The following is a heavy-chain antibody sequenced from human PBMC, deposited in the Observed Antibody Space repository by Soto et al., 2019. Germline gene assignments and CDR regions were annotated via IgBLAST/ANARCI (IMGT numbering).Heavy chain of an antibody. J-gene: IGHJ3*02. D-gene: IGHD3-22*01. CDR1: GYTFTSYA. CDR2: INAGNGNT. V-gene: IGHV1-3*01. Sequence: ASVKVSCKASGYTFTSYAMHWVRQAPGQRLEWMGWINAGNGNTKYSQKFQGRVTITRDTSASTAYMELSSLRSEETAVYYCAVLGYYDSSGYPMAFDIWGQGTMVTVSS. CDR3: AVLGYYDSSGYPMAFDI.